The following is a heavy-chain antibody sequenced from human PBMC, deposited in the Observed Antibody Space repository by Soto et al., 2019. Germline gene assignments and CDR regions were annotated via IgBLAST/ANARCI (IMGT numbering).Heavy chain of an antibody. CDR1: GYTFTSYH. J-gene: IGHJ4*02. CDR2: MNPNSGNT. Sequence: ASVKVSRKASGYTFTSYHINWVRQATGQGLEWMGWMNPNSGNTGYAQKFQGRVTMTRNTSISTAYMELSSLRSEDTAVYYCARSTGYSYGYYFDYWGQGTLVTVSS. CDR3: ARSTGYSYGYYFDY. D-gene: IGHD5-18*01. V-gene: IGHV1-8*01.